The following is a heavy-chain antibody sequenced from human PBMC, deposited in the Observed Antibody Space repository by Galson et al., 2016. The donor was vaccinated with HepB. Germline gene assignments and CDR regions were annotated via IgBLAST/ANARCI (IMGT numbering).Heavy chain of an antibody. D-gene: IGHD2-2*02. CDR1: GFTFSDYY. V-gene: IGHV4-31*02. CDR3: ASADVVVPATIRLGYYYGMDV. CDR2: IYYSGST. Sequence: LRLSCAASGFTFSDYYMSWIRQAPGKGLEWIGYIYYSGSTYYNPSLESRVTISVDTSNNQFSLKLSSVTAADTAMYYCASADVVVPATIRLGYYYGMDVWGQGTTVTVSS. J-gene: IGHJ6*02.